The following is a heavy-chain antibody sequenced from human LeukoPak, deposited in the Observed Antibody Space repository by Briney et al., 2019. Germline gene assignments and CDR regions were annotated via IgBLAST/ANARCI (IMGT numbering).Heavy chain of an antibody. Sequence: GGTLRLSCAASGFTFSSYGMSWVRQAPGKGLEWVSAISGSGGSAYYADSVKGRFTISRDNSKNTLYLQMNSLRAEDTAVYYCAKELYGSGSYPFDYWGQGTLVTVSS. CDR2: ISGSGGSA. J-gene: IGHJ4*02. V-gene: IGHV3-23*01. CDR1: GFTFSSYG. CDR3: AKELYGSGSYPFDY. D-gene: IGHD3-10*01.